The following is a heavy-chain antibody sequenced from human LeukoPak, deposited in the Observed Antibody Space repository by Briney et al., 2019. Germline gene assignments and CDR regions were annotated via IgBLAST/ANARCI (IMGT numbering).Heavy chain of an antibody. CDR2: IRYDGSNK. V-gene: IGHV3-30*02. CDR1: GFTFSSYG. J-gene: IGHJ6*03. D-gene: IGHD3-16*01. CDR3: AKTSPDYVWGSFYYYYYMDV. Sequence: GGSLRLSCAASGFTFSSYGMHWVRQAPGKGLEWVAFIRYDGSNKYYADSVKGRFTISRDNSKNTLYLQMNSLRAEDTAVYYCAKTSPDYVWGSFYYYYYMDVWGKGTTVTISS.